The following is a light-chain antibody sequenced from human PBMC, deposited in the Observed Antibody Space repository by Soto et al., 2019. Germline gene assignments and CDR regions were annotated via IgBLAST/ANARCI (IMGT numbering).Light chain of an antibody. CDR3: QQYNNWPRAT. V-gene: IGKV3D-15*01. Sequence: EIVMTQSPATLSVSPGERATLSCRGSQSVRSYLAWYQQRPGQAPRLLMYDASNRATGIPDRFSGSGSGTEFNLTISSLQSEDFGVYYCQQYNNWPRATFGGGTKVDIK. J-gene: IGKJ4*01. CDR2: DAS. CDR1: QSVRSY.